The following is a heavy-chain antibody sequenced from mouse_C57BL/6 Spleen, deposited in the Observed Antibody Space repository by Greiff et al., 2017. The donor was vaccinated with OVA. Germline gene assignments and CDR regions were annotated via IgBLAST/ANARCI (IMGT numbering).Heavy chain of an antibody. J-gene: IGHJ2*01. Sequence: EVQLQQSGPELVKPGASVKISCKASGYTFTDYYMNWVKQSHGKSLEWIGDINPNNGGTSYNQKFKGKATLTVDKSSSTAYMELRSLTSEDSAVYYCARGEWGSNFDYWGQGTTLTVSS. CDR3: ARGEWGSNFDY. CDR2: INPNNGGT. V-gene: IGHV1-26*01. CDR1: GYTFTDYY. D-gene: IGHD5-1*01.